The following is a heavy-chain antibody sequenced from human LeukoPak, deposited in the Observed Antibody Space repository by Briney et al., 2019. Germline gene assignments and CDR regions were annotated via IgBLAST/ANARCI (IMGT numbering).Heavy chain of an antibody. D-gene: IGHD3-10*01. Sequence: SETLSLTCTVSGGSISSGGYYWTWIRQHPGKGLEWIGYIYYSGSTYYNPSLKSRLTISVDTSKNQFSLKLSSVTAADTAVYYCVRDTVWFGELRGAFDIWGQGTMVTVSS. CDR3: VRDTVWFGELRGAFDI. CDR2: IYYSGST. J-gene: IGHJ3*02. V-gene: IGHV4-31*03. CDR1: GGSISSGGYY.